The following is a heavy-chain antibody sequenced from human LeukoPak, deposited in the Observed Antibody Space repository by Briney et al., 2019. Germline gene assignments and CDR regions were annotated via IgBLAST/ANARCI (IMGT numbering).Heavy chain of an antibody. CDR2: IRWNGGST. CDR1: GFSFDDYG. CDR3: ARGDYDILTGYPGAFDI. V-gene: IGHV3-20*04. J-gene: IGHJ3*02. D-gene: IGHD3-9*01. Sequence: PGRSLRLSCAASGFSFDDYGMSWVRQAPGKGLEWVSGIRWNGGSTGYTDSVKGRFTISRDNAKDSLYLQLNSLRAEDTALYYCARGDYDILTGYPGAFDIWGQGTMVTVSS.